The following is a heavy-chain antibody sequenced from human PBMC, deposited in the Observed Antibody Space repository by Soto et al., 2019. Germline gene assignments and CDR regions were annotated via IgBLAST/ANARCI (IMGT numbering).Heavy chain of an antibody. J-gene: IGHJ5*02. CDR2: ISAYNGNT. Sequence: ASVKVSCKASGYTFTSYGISWVRQAPGQGLEWMGWISAYNGNTDYAQKLQGRVTMTTDTSTSTAYMELRSLSSDDTAVYYCARDPPNRNNWFDPWGQGTLVTVSS. CDR3: ARDPPNRNNWFDP. CDR1: GYTFTSYG. V-gene: IGHV1-18*01. D-gene: IGHD1-26*01.